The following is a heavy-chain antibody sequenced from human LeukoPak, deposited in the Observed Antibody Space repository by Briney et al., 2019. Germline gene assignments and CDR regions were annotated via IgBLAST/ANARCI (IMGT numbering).Heavy chain of an antibody. J-gene: IGHJ6*03. CDR3: ARGRVSSSTWYSTYYYYFYMDV. V-gene: IGHV4-59*01. D-gene: IGHD4-11*01. Sequence: SETLSLTCSVSGDSITMYYWTWIRQPPGKGLEWIGYVDHTGSTNFNPSLNGRVSISRDTSKNLFSLTLRSVTAADTAVYFCARGRVSSSTWYSTYYYYFYMDVWGKGTTVTVSS. CDR1: GDSITMYY. CDR2: VDHTGST.